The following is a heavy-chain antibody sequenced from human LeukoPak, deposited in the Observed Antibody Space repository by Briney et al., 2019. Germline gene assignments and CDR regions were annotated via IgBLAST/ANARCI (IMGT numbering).Heavy chain of an antibody. CDR1: GYTLTSYG. CDR2: ISPNDGTT. CDR3: ARGLGSGSYYGY. J-gene: IGHJ4*02. D-gene: IGHD1-26*01. V-gene: IGHV1-46*01. Sequence: GASVKVSCKASGYTLTSYGISWVRQAPGQGLEWMGIISPNDGTTTFAQEFQGRVTMGRDTSTSTIYMELSSLTSEDTAVYYCARGLGSGSYYGYWGQGTLVTVSS.